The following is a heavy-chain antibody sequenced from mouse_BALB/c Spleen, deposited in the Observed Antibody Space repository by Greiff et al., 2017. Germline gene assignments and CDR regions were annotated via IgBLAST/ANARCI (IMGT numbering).Heavy chain of an antibody. J-gene: IGHJ4*01. CDR3: ARSYYGSSLYYAMDY. Sequence: VQLQQSGAELARPGASVKLSCKASGYTFTDYYINWVKQRTGQGLEWIGEIYPGSGNTYYNEKFKGKATLTADKSSSTAYMQLSSLTSEDSAVYFGARSYYGSSLYYAMDYWGQGTSVTVSS. D-gene: IGHD1-1*01. V-gene: IGHV1-77*01. CDR2: IYPGSGNT. CDR1: GYTFTDYY.